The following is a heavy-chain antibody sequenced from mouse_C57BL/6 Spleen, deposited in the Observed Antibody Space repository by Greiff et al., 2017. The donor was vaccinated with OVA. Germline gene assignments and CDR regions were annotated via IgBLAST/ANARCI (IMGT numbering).Heavy chain of an antibody. CDR1: GFNIKDDY. V-gene: IGHV14-4*01. J-gene: IGHJ3*01. Sequence: EVKLMESGAELVRPGASVKLSCTASGFNIKDDYMHWVKQRPEQGLEWIGWIDPENGDTEYASKFQGKATITADTSSNTAYLQRSSLTSEDTAFYYCTNSLNYPFAYWGQGTLVTVSA. D-gene: IGHD1-1*01. CDR2: IDPENGDT. CDR3: TNSLNYPFAY.